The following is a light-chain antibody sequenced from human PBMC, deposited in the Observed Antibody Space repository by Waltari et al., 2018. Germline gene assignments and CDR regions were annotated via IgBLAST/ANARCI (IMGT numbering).Light chain of an antibody. CDR1: SSDVGASDY. V-gene: IGLV2-11*01. Sequence: QSALTQPRSVSGSPGQSVTISCAGTSSDVGASDYVSWYQQHPGKAPKLILYDVIKRPSGVPDRFSGSKSGNTASLTISGLQAEDEADYYCASYAGSYTFIFGGGTKLTVL. CDR2: DVI. CDR3: ASYAGSYTFI. J-gene: IGLJ2*01.